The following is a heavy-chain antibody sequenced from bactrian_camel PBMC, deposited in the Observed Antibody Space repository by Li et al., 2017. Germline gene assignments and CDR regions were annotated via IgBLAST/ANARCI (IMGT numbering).Heavy chain of an antibody. J-gene: IGHJ4*01. CDR2: IYSDGTGT. CDR1: GFTFGIAA. Sequence: VQLVESGGGLVQPGGSLRLSCVASGFTFGIAAMSWVRQAPGKGLEWVSRIYSDGTGTYYADSVKGRFTISRDNARNTVYLQMNSLKSEDTALYYCATADRGGISSRYNYWGQGTQVTVS. CDR3: ATADRGGISSRYNY. D-gene: IGHD3*01. V-gene: IGHV3S7*01.